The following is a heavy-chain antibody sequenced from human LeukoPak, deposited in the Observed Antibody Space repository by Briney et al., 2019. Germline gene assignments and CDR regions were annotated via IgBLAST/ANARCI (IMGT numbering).Heavy chain of an antibody. CDR2: IYYSGST. V-gene: IGHV4-39*01. Sequence: SETLFLTCTVSGGSISSSCYYWGWIRPPPGEGPGWIGSIYYSGSTYYNPSLKSRVTISVDTSKNQFSLKLSSVTAADTAVYYCARRSYCTNGVCRPRYDYWGQGTLVTVSS. CDR3: ARRSYCTNGVCRPRYDY. J-gene: IGHJ4*02. CDR1: GGSISSSCYY. D-gene: IGHD2-8*01.